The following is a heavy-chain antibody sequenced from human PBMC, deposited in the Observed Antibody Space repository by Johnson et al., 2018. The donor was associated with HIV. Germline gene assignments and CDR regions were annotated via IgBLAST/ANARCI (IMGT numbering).Heavy chain of an antibody. CDR1: GFVVSSNY. J-gene: IGHJ1*01. CDR2: ISNDGSFQ. V-gene: IGHV3-30*03. CDR3: ARDQAYRSSWAM. Sequence: QLQLLQSVGGLIKPGVSLRLSCAASGFVVSSNYMRWVRQAPGKGLEWVAVISNDGSFQYYTDSVKGRFTISRDNSKNTVFLQMNSLRSDDTAVYFCARDQAYRSSWAMWG. D-gene: IGHD6-13*01.